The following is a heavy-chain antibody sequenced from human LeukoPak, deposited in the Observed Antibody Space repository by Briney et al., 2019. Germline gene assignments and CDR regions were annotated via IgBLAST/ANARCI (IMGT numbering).Heavy chain of an antibody. D-gene: IGHD5-12*01. V-gene: IGHV3-23*01. CDR2: ISGSGGIT. J-gene: IGHJ4*02. CDR1: GFTFSTYG. Sequence: GGSLRLSCEASGFTFSTYGMSWVRQAPGKGLEWVSAISGSGGITYFADSVRGRFTISRDNSKNTLDLQMNSLRAEDTAVYYCARVHSGYDWAWGYFDYWGQGTLVTVSS. CDR3: ARVHSGYDWAWGYFDY.